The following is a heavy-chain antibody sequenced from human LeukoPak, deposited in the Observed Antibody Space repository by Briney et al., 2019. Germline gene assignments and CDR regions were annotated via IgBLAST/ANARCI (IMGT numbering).Heavy chain of an antibody. Sequence: TGGSLRLSCAASGFTFSSYGMHWVRQAPGRGLEWVAVIRYDGSNKYYADSVRGRFTISRDNSKNTLYLQMNSLRAEDTAVYYCAIYSGYDSHEAFDYWGQGTLVTVSS. CDR3: AIYSGYDSHEAFDY. V-gene: IGHV3-30*02. CDR2: IRYDGSNK. CDR1: GFTFSSYG. D-gene: IGHD5-12*01. J-gene: IGHJ4*02.